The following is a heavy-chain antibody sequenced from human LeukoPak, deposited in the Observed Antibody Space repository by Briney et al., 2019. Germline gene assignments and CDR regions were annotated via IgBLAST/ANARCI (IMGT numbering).Heavy chain of an antibody. J-gene: IGHJ5*02. Sequence: SSVKVSCKASGGTFSSYAISWVRQAPGQGLEWMGGIIPIFDTANYAQKLRGRVTITADESTSTAYMELSSLRSEDTAVYYCARITMVRGVISWVFDPWGQGTLVTVSS. CDR3: ARITMVRGVISWVFDP. CDR2: IIPIFDTA. D-gene: IGHD3-10*01. V-gene: IGHV1-69*13. CDR1: GGTFSSYA.